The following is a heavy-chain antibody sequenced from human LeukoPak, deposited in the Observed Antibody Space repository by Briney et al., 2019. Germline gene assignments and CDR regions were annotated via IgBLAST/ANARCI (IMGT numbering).Heavy chain of an antibody. V-gene: IGHV3-23*01. D-gene: IGHD2-2*01. CDR3: VSFYETY. CDR2: ISGSGGST. J-gene: IGHJ4*02. CDR1: GFTFSSYA. Sequence: GGSLRLSCAASGFTFSSYAMSWVRQAPGKGLEWVSAISGSGGSTYYADSVKGRFTISKDSAKNTVYLQMNNLRAEDTAVYYCVSFYETYWGRGTLVTVSS.